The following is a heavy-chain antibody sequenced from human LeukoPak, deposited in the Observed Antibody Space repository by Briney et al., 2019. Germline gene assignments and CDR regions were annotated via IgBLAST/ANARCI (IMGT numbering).Heavy chain of an antibody. D-gene: IGHD2-15*01. CDR1: GFTFSTYW. Sequence: GGSLRLSCAASGFTFSTYWMSWVRQAPGKGLEWVADIKQDGSEKQYVDSVKGRFTVSRDNAKNSLYLQMNNLRAEDTAIYYCVRDPHCSGGSCYSVGFDYWGQGVLVTVSS. CDR3: VRDPHCSGGSCYSVGFDY. V-gene: IGHV3-7*01. CDR2: IKQDGSEK. J-gene: IGHJ4*02.